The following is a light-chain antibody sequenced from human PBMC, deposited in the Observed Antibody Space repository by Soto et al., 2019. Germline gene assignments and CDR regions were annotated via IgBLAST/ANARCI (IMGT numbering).Light chain of an antibody. CDR3: QQYYSTPRT. Sequence: DIVMTQSPDSLAVSLGERATINCKSSQSVLYSSNNKNYLAWYQQKPGQPPKLLIYWASTRESGVPDRFSGSGSGTDFTLTNSSLQAEDVAVYYCQQYYSTPRTFGQGPKVEIK. J-gene: IGKJ1*01. V-gene: IGKV4-1*01. CDR1: QSVLYSSNNKNY. CDR2: WAS.